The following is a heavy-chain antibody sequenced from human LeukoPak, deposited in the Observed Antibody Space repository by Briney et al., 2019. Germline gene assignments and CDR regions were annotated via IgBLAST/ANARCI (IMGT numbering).Heavy chain of an antibody. V-gene: IGHV3-7*03. J-gene: IGHJ4*02. CDR3: ARDGFGTGSN. D-gene: IGHD3-16*01. CDR2: IKQDGSEK. CDR1: GLTFSNYW. Sequence: PGGSLRLSCAASGLTFSNYWMDWVRQAPGKGLEWVANIKQDGSEKNYVDSVKGGFIISRDNAKNSLYLQMNTLRADDTAIYYCARDGFGTGSNWGQGTLVTVSS.